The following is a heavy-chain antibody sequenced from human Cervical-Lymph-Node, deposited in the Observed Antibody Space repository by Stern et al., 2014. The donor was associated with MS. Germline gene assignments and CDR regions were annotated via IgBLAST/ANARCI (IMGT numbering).Heavy chain of an antibody. CDR2: ISANGLTT. D-gene: IGHD2-2*01. CDR1: GFTFTNYA. CDR3: ARGGPGGTSFDY. J-gene: IGHJ4*02. V-gene: IGHV3-23*04. Sequence: EVQLEESGGGLVQPGGSLRLSCAASGFTFTNYALTWVRQAPGKGLEWVSTISANGLTTYYADSGKGRFTLSRDNSKNTVFLQMNSLRADDTAVYYCARGGPGGTSFDYWGQGTLVTVSS.